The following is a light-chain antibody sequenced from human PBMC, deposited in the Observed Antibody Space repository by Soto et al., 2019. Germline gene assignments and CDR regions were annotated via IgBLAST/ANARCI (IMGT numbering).Light chain of an antibody. Sequence: QSVLTQPPSASGTPGQRVTISCSGSSSNIGSNTVNWYQQLPGTAPKLLIYSNNQRPSGVPDRFSGSKSGTSASPAISGRQSEDEADYYCAAWDDSLVFGGGTKLTVL. CDR1: SSNIGSNT. V-gene: IGLV1-44*01. CDR3: AAWDDSLV. J-gene: IGLJ3*02. CDR2: SNN.